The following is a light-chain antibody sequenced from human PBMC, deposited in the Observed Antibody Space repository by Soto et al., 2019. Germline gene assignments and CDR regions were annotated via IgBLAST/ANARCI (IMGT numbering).Light chain of an antibody. CDR2: AAS. CDR3: LLDYSYFWA. V-gene: IGKV1-39*01. J-gene: IGKJ1*01. CDR1: QSISSY. Sequence: DIQMTQSRSSLSASVGDRVTITCRASQSISSYLNWYQQKPGKAPKLLIYAASSLQSGVPSRFSGSGSGTDFTLTISSLQPEDFATYYCLLDYSYFWAFGQGTKV.